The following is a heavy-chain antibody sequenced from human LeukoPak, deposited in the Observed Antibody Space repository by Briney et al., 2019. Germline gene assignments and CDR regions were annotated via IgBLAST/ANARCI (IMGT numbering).Heavy chain of an antibody. D-gene: IGHD3-3*01. CDR3: ARDQGTIFGV. J-gene: IGHJ6*02. Sequence: SSETLSLTCTVSGGSISSGGYYWSWIRQHPGKGLEWIGYIYYSGSTYYNPSLKSRVTISVDTSKDQFSLKLSSVTAADTAVYYCARDQGTIFGVWGQGTTVTVSS. CDR1: GGSISSGGYY. CDR2: IYYSGST. V-gene: IGHV4-31*03.